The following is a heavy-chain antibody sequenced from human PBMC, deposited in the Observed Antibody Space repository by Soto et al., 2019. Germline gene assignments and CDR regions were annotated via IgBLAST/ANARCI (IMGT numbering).Heavy chain of an antibody. CDR3: TRRSITGTTSSTFDY. CDR2: IRSKANSYAT. CDR1: GFTFSGSA. D-gene: IGHD1-7*01. Sequence: PGGSLRLSCAASGFTFSGSAMHWVRQASGKGLEWVGRIRSKANSYATAYAASVKGRFTISRDDSKNTAYLQMNSLKTEDTAVYYCTRRSITGTTSSTFDYWGQGTLVTVSS. V-gene: IGHV3-73*01. J-gene: IGHJ4*02.